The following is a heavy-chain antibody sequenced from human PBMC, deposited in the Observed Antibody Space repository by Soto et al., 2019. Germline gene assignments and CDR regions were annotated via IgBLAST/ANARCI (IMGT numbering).Heavy chain of an antibody. CDR3: TRHSTRRDYSNYENWFDP. CDR2: IRSKANSYAT. CDR1: GFTFSGSA. D-gene: IGHD4-4*01. J-gene: IGHJ5*02. V-gene: IGHV3-73*01. Sequence: GGSLRLSCAASGFTFSGSAMHWVRQASGKGLEWVGRIRSKANSYATAYAASVKGRFTISRDDSKNTAYLQMNSLKTEDTAVYYCTRHSTRRDYSNYENWFDPWGQGTLVTVSS.